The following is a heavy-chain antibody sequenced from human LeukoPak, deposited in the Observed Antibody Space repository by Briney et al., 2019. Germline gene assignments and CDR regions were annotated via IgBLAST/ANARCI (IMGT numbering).Heavy chain of an antibody. CDR2: MNPNSGNT. CDR1: GYTFTSYD. Sequence: ASVKVSCKASGYTFTSYDINWVRQATGQGLEWMGWMNPNSGNTGYAQKFQGRVTMTTDTSTSTAYMELRSLRSDDTAVYYCARTMGIKHYDAFDIWGQGTMVTVSS. CDR3: ARTMGIKHYDAFDI. V-gene: IGHV1-8*01. J-gene: IGHJ3*02. D-gene: IGHD7-27*01.